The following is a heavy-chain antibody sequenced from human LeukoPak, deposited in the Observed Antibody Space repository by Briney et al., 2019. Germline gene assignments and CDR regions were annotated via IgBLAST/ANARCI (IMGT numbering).Heavy chain of an antibody. CDR1: GFTFSNYW. J-gene: IGHJ4*02. D-gene: IGHD4-17*01. CDR2: INQDGSEK. V-gene: IGHV3-7*04. CDR3: ARGTTVTPHPIPFDY. Sequence: GGSLRLSCAASGFTFSNYWMTWVRQAPGKGLEWVANINQDGSEKYYVDSVKGRFTISRDNTKNSLYLQMNSLRAEDTAVYCCARGTTVTPHPIPFDYWGQGTLVTVSS.